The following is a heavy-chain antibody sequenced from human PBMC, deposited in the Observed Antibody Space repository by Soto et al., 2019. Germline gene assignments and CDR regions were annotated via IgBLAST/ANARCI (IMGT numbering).Heavy chain of an antibody. CDR2: IYPGDSDT. CDR1: GYSFTSYW. J-gene: IGHJ4*02. Sequence: EVQLVQSGAEVKKPGESLKISCKGSGYSFTSYWIGWVRQMPGKGLEWMGIIYPGDSDTRYSPSFQGQVTISADKSISTAYLQWSSLKASDTAMYYCARYPSIDYYGSGSREGGYFDYWGQGTLVTVSS. CDR3: ARYPSIDYYGSGSREGGYFDY. D-gene: IGHD3-10*01. V-gene: IGHV5-51*01.